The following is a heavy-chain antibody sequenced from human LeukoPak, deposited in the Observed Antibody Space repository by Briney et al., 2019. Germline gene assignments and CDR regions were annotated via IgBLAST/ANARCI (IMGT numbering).Heavy chain of an antibody. D-gene: IGHD3-22*01. CDR1: GVNFSTYT. Sequence: RGTLRLSCAASGVNFSTYTMNWVREAPGKGLEGCSSISSSSRSIFHADSVKCRFTISRDNAKNSLYLQMSSLKPADTAIYYCAREYYDSSGLDYWGQGTLVTVSS. V-gene: IGHV3-21*01. J-gene: IGHJ4*02. CDR2: ISSSSRSI. CDR3: AREYYDSSGLDY.